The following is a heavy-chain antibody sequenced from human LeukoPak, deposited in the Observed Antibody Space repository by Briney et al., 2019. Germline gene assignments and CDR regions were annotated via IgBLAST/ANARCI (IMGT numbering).Heavy chain of an antibody. V-gene: IGHV1-2*02. CDR2: INPNSGGT. Sequence: ASVKVSCKASGYTFTDYYIHWVRQAPGQGLEWMGCINPNSGGTKNAQKFRGRVTMTRDTSISTTYMELSRLKSDDTAVYYCARGGYYDSSGYDVWGQGNLVTVSS. D-gene: IGHD3-22*01. CDR3: ARGGYYDSSGYDV. J-gene: IGHJ4*02. CDR1: GYTFTDYY.